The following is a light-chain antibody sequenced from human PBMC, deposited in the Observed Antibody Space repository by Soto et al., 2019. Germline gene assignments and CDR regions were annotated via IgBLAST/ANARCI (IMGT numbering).Light chain of an antibody. CDR3: QQYYTTPIT. CDR2: WAS. CDR1: QSVLYSSNNKNY. V-gene: IGKV4-1*01. Sequence: DIVMSQSPDPLTVSLGERATINCKSSQSVLYSSNNKNYLAWYQQKPGQPPKILVYWASTRESGVPDRFSGSGSGTDFTLTINNLQADDVAVYYCQQYYTTPITFGQGTKLEI. J-gene: IGKJ2*01.